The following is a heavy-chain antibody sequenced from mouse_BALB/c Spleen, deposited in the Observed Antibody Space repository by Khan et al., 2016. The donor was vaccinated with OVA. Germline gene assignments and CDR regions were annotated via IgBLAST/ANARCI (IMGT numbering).Heavy chain of an antibody. CDR3: TRPPHFSYVLVY. J-gene: IGHJ4*01. CDR2: ISTYTGEP. V-gene: IGHV9-3-1*01. CDR1: GYTFTNYG. Sequence: QIQLVQSGPELKKPGETVKISCKASGYTFTNYGMNWVKQAPGKALKWMGWISTYTGEPTYADDFKGRFAFSLETSASPAHLQINNLKNEDTATYCCTRPPHFSYVLVYWGQGTSVTVSS.